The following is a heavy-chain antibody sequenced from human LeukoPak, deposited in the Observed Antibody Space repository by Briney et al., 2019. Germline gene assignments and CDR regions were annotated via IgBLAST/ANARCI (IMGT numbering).Heavy chain of an antibody. Sequence: GRSLRLSCAASGFTFSSYAMHWVRQAPGKGLEWVAVISSDGSNKYYADSVKGRFTISRDNSKSTLFLQMNSLRAEDTAVYYCARDSTTVTTYDAFDIWGQGTMVTVSS. CDR1: GFTFSSYA. D-gene: IGHD4-17*01. CDR3: ARDSTTVTTYDAFDI. CDR2: ISSDGSNK. V-gene: IGHV3-30-3*01. J-gene: IGHJ3*02.